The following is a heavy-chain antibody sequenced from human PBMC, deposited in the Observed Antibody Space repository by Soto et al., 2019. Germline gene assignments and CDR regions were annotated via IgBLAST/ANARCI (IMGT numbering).Heavy chain of an antibody. D-gene: IGHD2-15*01. CDR2: IIPIFGTA. Sequence: SLKVCCKASGGTFSSYAISWVRQAPGQGLEWMGGIIPIFGTANYAQKFQGRVTITADKSTSTAYMELSSLRSEDTAVYYCARVRGVSGGSCYDIWGQGXMVTVSS. J-gene: IGHJ3*02. CDR3: ARVRGVSGGSCYDI. CDR1: GGTFSSYA. V-gene: IGHV1-69*06.